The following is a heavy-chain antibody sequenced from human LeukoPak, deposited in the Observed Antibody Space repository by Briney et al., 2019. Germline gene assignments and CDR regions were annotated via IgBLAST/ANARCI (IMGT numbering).Heavy chain of an antibody. CDR3: ARVRGSGAAGFDY. CDR1: VYTFTSYA. V-gene: IGHV1-3*01. D-gene: IGHD3-10*01. CDR2: INAGNGNT. Sequence: ASVKVSCKASVYTFTSYAMHWVGQSPGQRLEGMGWINAGNGNTKYSQKFQGRVTITRDTSASTAYMELSSLRSEDAAVYYCARVRGSGAAGFDYWGQGTLVTVSS. J-gene: IGHJ4*02.